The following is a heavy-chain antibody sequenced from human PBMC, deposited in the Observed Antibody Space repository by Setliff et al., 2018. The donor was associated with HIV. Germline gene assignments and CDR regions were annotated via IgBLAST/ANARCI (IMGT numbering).Heavy chain of an antibody. J-gene: IGHJ4*02. Sequence: SETLSLTCAGYGGSFSGYHWSWIRQSPGKGLEWIGEIDHSGTTNYSPSLNSRATISVDTSKNSFSLRLSSVTAADTAVYYCARVNALIRAPFDYWGQGALVTVSS. CDR1: GGSFSGYH. CDR3: ARVNALIRAPFDY. CDR2: IDHSGTT. V-gene: IGHV4-34*01.